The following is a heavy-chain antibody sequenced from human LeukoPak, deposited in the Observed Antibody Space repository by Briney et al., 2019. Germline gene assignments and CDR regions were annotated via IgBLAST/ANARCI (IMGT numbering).Heavy chain of an antibody. D-gene: IGHD1-1*01. J-gene: IGHJ4*02. Sequence: SETLSLTCTVSGDSISSYYWSWIRQPPGKGLEWIGYIYHSGSTNYNPSLKSRVTISVDTSKNQFSLKLSSVTAADTAVYYCARVHPGPENVDYWGQGTLVTVSS. CDR3: ARVHPGPENVDY. CDR2: IYHSGST. V-gene: IGHV4-59*12. CDR1: GDSISSYY.